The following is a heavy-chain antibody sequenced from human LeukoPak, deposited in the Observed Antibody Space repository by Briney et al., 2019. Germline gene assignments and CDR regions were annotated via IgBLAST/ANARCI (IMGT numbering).Heavy chain of an antibody. CDR3: ANGMGSASTLGGASPSFDY. V-gene: IGHV3-30*18. D-gene: IGHD2-15*01. Sequence: PGGSLRLSCAASGFTFSTYGMHWVRQAPGKGLEWVAAISYDGSNKYHADSVKGRFTISRDNSKNTLYLQMNSLRVEDTAVYYCANGMGSASTLGGASPSFDYWGQGTLVTVSS. CDR2: ISYDGSNK. J-gene: IGHJ4*02. CDR1: GFTFSTYG.